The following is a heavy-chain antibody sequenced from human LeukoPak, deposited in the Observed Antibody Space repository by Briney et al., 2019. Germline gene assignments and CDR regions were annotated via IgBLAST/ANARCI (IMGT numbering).Heavy chain of an antibody. Sequence: GGSLRLSCAASGFTFSSYSMNWVRQAPGKGLEWVSSISSSSSYIYYADSVKGRFTISRDNAKNSLYLQMNSLRAEDTAVYYCARDGQWPVPSHFDIWGQGTTVTISS. D-gene: IGHD6-19*01. J-gene: IGHJ3*02. CDR3: ARDGQWPVPSHFDI. V-gene: IGHV3-21*01. CDR2: ISSSSSYI. CDR1: GFTFSSYS.